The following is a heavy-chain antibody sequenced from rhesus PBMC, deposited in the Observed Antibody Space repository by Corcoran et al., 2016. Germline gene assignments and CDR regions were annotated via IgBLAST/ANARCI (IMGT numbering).Heavy chain of an antibody. CDR2: INGNSGTT. V-gene: IGHV4-80*01. J-gene: IGHJ5-2*02. D-gene: IGHD2-15*01. CDR1: GGSFSSYW. Sequence: QVQLQESGPGLVKPSETLSLTCAVSGGSFSSYWWSWLRQPPGKGLEWIGEINGNSGTTNYNPSLKSRVTISKDASKNQFSLKLSSVTAADTAVYYCVTQNSLDVWGRGVLVTVSS. CDR3: VTQNSLDV.